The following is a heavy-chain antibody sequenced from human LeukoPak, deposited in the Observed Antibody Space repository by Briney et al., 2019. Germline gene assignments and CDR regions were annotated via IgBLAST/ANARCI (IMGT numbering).Heavy chain of an antibody. D-gene: IGHD1-20*01. CDR2: IKRKSEGGTT. CDR3: TTDFNNWNYVDH. Sequence: GGSLRLSCAASGFTFSSYWMNWVRQAPGKGLEWVGHIKRKSEGGTTDYAAPVKGRFTISRDDSKNTLYLQMNSLQSEDTAVYYCTTDFNNWNYVDHWGQGTLVTVSS. CDR1: GFTFSSYW. V-gene: IGHV3-15*01. J-gene: IGHJ4*02.